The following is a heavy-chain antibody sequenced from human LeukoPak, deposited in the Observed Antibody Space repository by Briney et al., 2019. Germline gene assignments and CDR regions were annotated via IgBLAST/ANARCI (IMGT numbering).Heavy chain of an antibody. J-gene: IGHJ5*02. V-gene: IGHV3-9*03. CDR1: GFSFDDYA. CDR3: TKGARGSIGGYDWFDP. Sequence: RRSLRLSCAASGFSFDDYAMHWVRQAPGKGLEWVSRISWSSGSIGYAESVKGRFTISRDNAKNSLYLQVNSLRAEDMALYYCTKGARGSIGGYDWFDPWGQGTLVTVSS. CDR2: ISWSSGSI. D-gene: IGHD5-12*01.